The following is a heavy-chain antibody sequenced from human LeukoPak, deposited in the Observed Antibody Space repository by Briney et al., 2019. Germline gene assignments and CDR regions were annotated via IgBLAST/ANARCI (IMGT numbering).Heavy chain of an antibody. D-gene: IGHD4-17*01. Sequence: GGSLRLSCAASGFTFSSYAMHWVRQAPGKGLEWAAVISYDGSNKYYADSVKGRFTISRDNSKNTLYLQMNSLRAEDTAVYYCAREDYGAMDVWGKGTTVTVSS. CDR1: GFTFSSYA. CDR3: AREDYGAMDV. V-gene: IGHV3-30-3*01. CDR2: ISYDGSNK. J-gene: IGHJ6*03.